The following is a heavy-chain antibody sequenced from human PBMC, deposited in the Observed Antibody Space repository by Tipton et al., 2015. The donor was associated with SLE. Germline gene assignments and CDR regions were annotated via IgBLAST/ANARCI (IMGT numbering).Heavy chain of an antibody. D-gene: IGHD2-15*01. CDR3: ARGISDAFDI. Sequence: TLSLTCTVSGYSISSNSYWGWIRQPPGKGLEWIGSIYHSGSTYYNPSLKSRVTISVDTSKNQFSLNLSSVTAADTAVYYCARGISDAFDIWDQGTLVTVSS. V-gene: IGHV4-38-2*02. CDR1: GYSISSNSY. J-gene: IGHJ3*02. CDR2: IYHSGST.